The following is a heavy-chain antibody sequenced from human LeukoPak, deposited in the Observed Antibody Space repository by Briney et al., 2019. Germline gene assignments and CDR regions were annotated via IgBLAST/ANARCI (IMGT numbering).Heavy chain of an antibody. CDR1: VFTFREYY. D-gene: IGHD2-21*02. CDR2: ISISGSTI. CDR3: ARDLANCDGDCSDWYFDL. V-gene: IGHV3-11*01. J-gene: IGHJ2*01. Sequence: GCSLALSCAASVFTFREYYMSWLRQAPRAALEGVSYISISGSTIYYAASVKGRFPISRDNAKNSLYLQMNSLRAEDTAVYYCARDLANCDGDCSDWYFDLWGRGTLVTVSS.